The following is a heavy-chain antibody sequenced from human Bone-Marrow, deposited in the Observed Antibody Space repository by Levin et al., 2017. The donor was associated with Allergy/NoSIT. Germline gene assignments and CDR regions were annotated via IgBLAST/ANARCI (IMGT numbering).Heavy chain of an antibody. V-gene: IGHV1-18*01. J-gene: IGHJ4*02. CDR3: ARSSRVILAGYPDY. CDR2: ISAYNGNT. D-gene: IGHD3-9*01. Sequence: ASVKVSCKASGYTFTSYGISWVRQAPGQGLEWMGWISAYNGNTNYAQKLQGRVTMTTDTSTSTAYMELRSLRSADTAVYYCARSSRVILAGYPDYWGQGTLVTVSS. CDR1: GYTFTSYG.